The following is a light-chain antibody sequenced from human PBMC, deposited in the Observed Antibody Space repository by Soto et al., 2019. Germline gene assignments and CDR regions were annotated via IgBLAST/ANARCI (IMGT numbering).Light chain of an antibody. CDR2: DAS. V-gene: IGKV1-5*01. CDR3: QQYYSFPWT. CDR1: QNVNKW. J-gene: IGKJ1*01. Sequence: DIQMTQPPSTLSASVGDRVTITCRASQNVNKWLAWFQQKPGKVPKLLIFDASTLQTGIPDRFSGSGSGTDFTLTISCLQSEDFATYYCQQYYSFPWTFGQGTKVDIK.